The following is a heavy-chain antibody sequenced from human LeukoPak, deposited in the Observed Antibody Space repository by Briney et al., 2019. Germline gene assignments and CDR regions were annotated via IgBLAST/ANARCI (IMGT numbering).Heavy chain of an antibody. J-gene: IGHJ4*02. CDR1: GGSISSSSYY. CDR3: ARRFRTGTKDY. V-gene: IGHV4-39*01. D-gene: IGHD1-7*01. CDR2: IYYSGST. Sequence: PSETLSLTCTVSGGSISSSSYYWGWIRQPPGKGLEWIGSIYYSGSTYYNPSLKSRVTISVDTSKNQFSLKLSSVTAADTAVYYYARRFRTGTKDYWGQGTLVTVSS.